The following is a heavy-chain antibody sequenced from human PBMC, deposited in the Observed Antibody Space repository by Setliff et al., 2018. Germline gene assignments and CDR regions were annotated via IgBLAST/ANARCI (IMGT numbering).Heavy chain of an antibody. D-gene: IGHD3-10*01. CDR1: GLTFADAW. J-gene: IGHJ4*02. V-gene: IGHV3-15*01. Sequence: AGGSLRLSCTASGLTFADAWMNWVRQAPGKGLEWVARVRSNSVGGTTEYGAPVKGRFTISRDDSKDTVYLQMNDLKTEDTGVYYCTGRTYGHQLGDYWGQGTLVTVSS. CDR2: VRSNSVGGTT. CDR3: TGRTYGHQLGDY.